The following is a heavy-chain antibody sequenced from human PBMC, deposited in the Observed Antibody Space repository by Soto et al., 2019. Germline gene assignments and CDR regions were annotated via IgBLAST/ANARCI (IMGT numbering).Heavy chain of an antibody. D-gene: IGHD3-22*01. V-gene: IGHV3-23*01. Sequence: EVQLLESGGGLVQPGGSLRLSCAASGFTFSSYAMSWVRQDPGQGLEWVSAISGSGGSTYYADSVKGRFTISRDNSKNTLYLQMNSLRAADTAVYYCAKRDYYDSSGYYYGDWGQGTLVTVSS. J-gene: IGHJ4*02. CDR3: AKRDYYDSSGYYYGD. CDR2: ISGSGGST. CDR1: GFTFSSYA.